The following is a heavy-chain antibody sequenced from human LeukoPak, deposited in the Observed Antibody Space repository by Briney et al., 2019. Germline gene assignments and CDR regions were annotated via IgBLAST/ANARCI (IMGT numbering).Heavy chain of an antibody. J-gene: IGHJ5*02. CDR2: IYYSGST. CDR1: GGSISNGGYY. CDR3: ARDFGSSSHWFDP. V-gene: IGHV4-31*03. D-gene: IGHD6-6*01. Sequence: SETLSLTFTVSGGSISNGGYYWSWIRQHPGKGLEWIGYIYYSGSTYDNPSLKSRVTISVDTSKNQFSLKLSSVTAADTAVYYCARDFGSSSHWFDPWGQGTLVTVSS.